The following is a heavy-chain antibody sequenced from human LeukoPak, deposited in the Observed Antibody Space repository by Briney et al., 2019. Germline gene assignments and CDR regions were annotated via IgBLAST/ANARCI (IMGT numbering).Heavy chain of an antibody. V-gene: IGHV3-23*01. CDR1: GLTFSSYA. CDR3: ATKYFDSSGYYGY. Sequence: GGSLRLSCAASGLTFSSYAMSWFRQAPGKGLEWVSGIGDSGGSTDYADSVKGRFTISRDNSKNTLYLQMNSLRAEDTAVYYCATKYFDSSGYYGYWGQGTLVTVSS. J-gene: IGHJ4*02. CDR2: IGDSGGST. D-gene: IGHD3-22*01.